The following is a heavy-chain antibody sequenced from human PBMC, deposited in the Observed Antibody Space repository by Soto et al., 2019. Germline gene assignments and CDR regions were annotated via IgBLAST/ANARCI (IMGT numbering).Heavy chain of an antibody. D-gene: IGHD2-15*01. CDR1: GGSISNYY. CDR3: ARASVGPPGGGSWIMPFDY. V-gene: IGHV4-4*07. Sequence: SETLSLTCTVSGGSISNYYWSWIRQPAGKGLEWIGRIYTGGSTNYNPSLKSRVTMSTDTSKNQFSLRLTSVTAADTAVYYCARASVGPPGGGSWIMPFDYWGQGALVT. CDR2: IYTGGST. J-gene: IGHJ4*02.